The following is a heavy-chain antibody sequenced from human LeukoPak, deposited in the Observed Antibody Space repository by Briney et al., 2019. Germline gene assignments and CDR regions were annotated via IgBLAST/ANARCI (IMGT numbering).Heavy chain of an antibody. CDR1: GFTFSSYW. CDR3: ARDRPFYYYYGMDV. J-gene: IGHJ6*02. V-gene: IGHV3-74*01. CDR2: INSDGSST. Sequence: PGGSLRLSCAASGFTFSSYWTHWVRQAPGKGLVWVSRINSDGSSTSYADSVKGRFTISRDNAKNTLYLQMNSLRAEDTAVYYCARDRPFYYYYGMDVWGQGTTVTVSS.